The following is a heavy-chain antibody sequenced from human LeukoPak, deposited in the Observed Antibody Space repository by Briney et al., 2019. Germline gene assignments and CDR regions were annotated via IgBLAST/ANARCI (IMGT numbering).Heavy chain of an antibody. J-gene: IGHJ4*02. CDR2: IYYSGSP. CDR3: ARHLVSAWTYYFDY. D-gene: IGHD3/OR15-3a*01. Sequence: SETLSLTCAVSGGSISSGTYYWGWVRQPPGKGLEWIGSIYYSGSPYYNPSLKSRVTISVDTSKNQFSLKLSSVTAADTAVYYCARHLVSAWTYYFDYWGQGTLVTVSS. V-gene: IGHV4-39*01. CDR1: GGSISSGTYY.